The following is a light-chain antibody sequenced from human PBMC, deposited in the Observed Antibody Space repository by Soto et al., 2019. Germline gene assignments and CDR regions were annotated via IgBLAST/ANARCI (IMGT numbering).Light chain of an antibody. J-gene: IGLJ3*02. CDR1: SSDVGSYNY. CDR2: DVS. Sequence: QSALTQPASVSGSPGQSITISCTGTSSDVGSYNYVSWYQQHPAKAPKLMIYDVSNRPSGVSNRFSGSKSGNTASLTISGLQCEDDADYYCSSYTTSSTRVFGGGTKLTVL. V-gene: IGLV2-14*01. CDR3: SSYTTSSTRV.